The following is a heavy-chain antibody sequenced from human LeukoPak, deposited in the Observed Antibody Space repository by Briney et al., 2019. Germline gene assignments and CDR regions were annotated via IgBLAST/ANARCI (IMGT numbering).Heavy chain of an antibody. Sequence: SETLSLTCAVYGGSFSGYYWSWIRQPPGKGLEWIGEINHSGSTNYNPSLKSRVTISVDTSKNQFSLKLSSVTAADTAVYYRARGPSSNYDSSGYLDYWGQGTLVTVSS. CDR2: INHSGST. J-gene: IGHJ4*02. D-gene: IGHD3-22*01. CDR3: ARGPSSNYDSSGYLDY. V-gene: IGHV4-34*01. CDR1: GGSFSGYY.